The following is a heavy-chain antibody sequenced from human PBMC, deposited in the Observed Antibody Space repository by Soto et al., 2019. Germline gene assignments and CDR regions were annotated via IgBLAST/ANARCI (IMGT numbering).Heavy chain of an antibody. D-gene: IGHD1-26*01. CDR2: IKQDGSEK. CDR1: GFTFSSYW. CDR3: ARDIGSGSYHAAFDI. J-gene: IGHJ3*02. V-gene: IGHV3-7*01. Sequence: HPGGSLRLSCAASGFTFSSYWMSWVRQAPWKGLEWVANIKQDGSEKYYVDSVKGRFTISRDNAKNSLYLQMNSLRAEDTAVYYCARDIGSGSYHAAFDIWGQGTMVTVSS.